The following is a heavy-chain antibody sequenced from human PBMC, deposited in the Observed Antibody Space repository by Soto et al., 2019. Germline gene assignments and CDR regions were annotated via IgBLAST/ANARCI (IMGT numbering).Heavy chain of an antibody. CDR3: ARSGGYHGALDY. J-gene: IGHJ4*02. CDR2: TYHRGST. D-gene: IGHD6-25*01. CDR1: GVSISSYF. V-gene: IGHV4-59*01. Sequence: SETLSLTCSVSGVSISSYFWSWIRQAPGRGLEWIGYTYHRGSTNYSPSLKSRVAISLDTSENQFSLKVNSVTAADTAVYYCARSGGYHGALDYWGQGXPVTVYS.